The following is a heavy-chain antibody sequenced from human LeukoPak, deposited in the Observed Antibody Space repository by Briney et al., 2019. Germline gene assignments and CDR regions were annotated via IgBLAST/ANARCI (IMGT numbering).Heavy chain of an antibody. CDR3: ASCGGPGSYDSSGYSPYYYYGMDV. J-gene: IGHJ6*02. CDR1: GGSISSGGYY. D-gene: IGHD3-22*01. CDR2: IYYSGST. V-gene: IGHV4-61*08. Sequence: PSETLSLTCTVSGGSISSGGYYWSWIRQPPGKGLEWIGCIYYSGSTNYNPSLKSRVTISVDTSKNQFSLKLSSVTAADTAVYYCASCGGPGSYDSSGYSPYYYYGMDVWGQGTTVTVSS.